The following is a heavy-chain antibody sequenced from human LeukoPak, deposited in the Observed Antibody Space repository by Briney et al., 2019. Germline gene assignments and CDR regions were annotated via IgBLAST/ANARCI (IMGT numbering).Heavy chain of an antibody. CDR2: IYANGST. CDR3: ARCKGGWSDHYYGLDV. D-gene: IGHD6-19*01. V-gene: IGHV3-53*01. Sequence: GGSLRLSCAASGFTLRVNYMTWVRQAPGKGLEWVSVIYANGSTYYPDSVKGRFTISRDNSKSSLYLQMNSLRAEDTAVYYCARCKGGWSDHYYGLDVWGQGTTVTVSS. J-gene: IGHJ6*02. CDR1: GFTLRVNY.